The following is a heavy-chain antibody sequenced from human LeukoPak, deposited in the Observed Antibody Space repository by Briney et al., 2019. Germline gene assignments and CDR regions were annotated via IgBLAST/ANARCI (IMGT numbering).Heavy chain of an antibody. CDR1: GGSISIRNYY. J-gene: IGHJ4*02. CDR2: TSYSGT. Sequence: SETLSLTCTVSGGSISIRNYYWGWIRQPPGRGLEWIGSTSYSGTYYNPSLKSRLTISVDTSKNHFSLNLRSVTAADTAVYYCARRTSNPVGAIDYWGQGTLVTVSS. V-gene: IGHV4-39*01. CDR3: ARRTSNPVGAIDY. D-gene: IGHD1-26*01.